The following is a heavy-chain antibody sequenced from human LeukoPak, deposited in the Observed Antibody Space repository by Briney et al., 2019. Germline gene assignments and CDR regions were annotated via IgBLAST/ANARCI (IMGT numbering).Heavy chain of an antibody. CDR3: ATSTPNYYYYGMDV. V-gene: IGHV4-59*08. CDR2: IYYSGST. J-gene: IGHJ6*02. Sequence: SETLSLTCTVSGASISSYYWSWIRQPPGKGLEWIGYIYYSGSTNYNPSLKSRVTISVDTSKNQFSLKLSSVTAADTAVYYCATSTPNYYYYGMDVWGQGTTVTVSS. CDR1: GASISSYY.